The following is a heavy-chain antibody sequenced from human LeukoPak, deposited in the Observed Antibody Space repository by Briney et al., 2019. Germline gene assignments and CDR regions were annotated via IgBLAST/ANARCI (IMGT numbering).Heavy chain of an antibody. V-gene: IGHV3-74*01. CDR1: GFTFSSYW. D-gene: IGHD1-1*01. CDR2: INSDGSTT. J-gene: IGHJ3*01. Sequence: KAGGSLRLSCAASGFTFSSYWMHWVRHAPGKGLVWVSRINSDGSTTNYADSVKGRFTISRDNAKNTLYLQMNSLRAEDTAVYYCARTDDYAFDLWGQGTMVTVSS. CDR3: ARTDDYAFDL.